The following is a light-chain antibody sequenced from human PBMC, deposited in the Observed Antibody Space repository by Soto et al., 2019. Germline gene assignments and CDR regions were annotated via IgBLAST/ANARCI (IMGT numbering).Light chain of an antibody. CDR1: SNDVGGYNY. CDR2: EVS. J-gene: IGLJ1*01. Sequence: QSVLTQPPSASGSPGQSVTISCTGTSNDVGGYNYVSWYQQHPGKAPKLMIYEVSKRPSGVPDRFSGSKSGDTASLTVSCFQAEDEADYYCSSYAGSNNFVFGTGTKVTVL. CDR3: SSYAGSNNFV. V-gene: IGLV2-8*01.